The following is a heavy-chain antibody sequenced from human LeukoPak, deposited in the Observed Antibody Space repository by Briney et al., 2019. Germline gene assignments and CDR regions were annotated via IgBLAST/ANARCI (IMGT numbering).Heavy chain of an antibody. Sequence: HPGGSLRLSCAASGFTFSSYWMSWVRQAPGKGLEWVANIKQDGSGKYYVDSVKGRFTISRDNAKNSLYLQMNSLRAEDTAVYYCAKGRGWEASYYYYYMDVWGKGTTVTISS. CDR2: IKQDGSGK. D-gene: IGHD1-26*01. CDR3: AKGRGWEASYYYYYMDV. J-gene: IGHJ6*03. CDR1: GFTFSSYW. V-gene: IGHV3-7*01.